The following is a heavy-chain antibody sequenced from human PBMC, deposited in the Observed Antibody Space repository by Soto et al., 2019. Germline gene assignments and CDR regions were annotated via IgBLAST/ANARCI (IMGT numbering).Heavy chain of an antibody. CDR1: GDHVSRNSAT. CDR3: ARETLQGAVTDY. Sequence: SHTLSLTCAISGDHVSRNSATWTLIPQSPSRGLEWLGRTYYRSKWFSEYALSVKSRITINPDTSKNQFSLQLNSVTPEDTAVYYCARETLQGAVTDYWGQGTRVTVSA. V-gene: IGHV6-1*01. CDR2: TYYRSKWFS. D-gene: IGHD2-21*02. J-gene: IGHJ4*02.